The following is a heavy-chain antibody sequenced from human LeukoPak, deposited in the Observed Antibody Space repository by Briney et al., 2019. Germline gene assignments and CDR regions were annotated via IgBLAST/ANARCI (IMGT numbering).Heavy chain of an antibody. CDR2: INHSGST. D-gene: IGHD3-10*01. J-gene: IGHJ4*02. CDR3: ARDIGDGEETVDY. V-gene: IGHV4-34*01. Sequence: SETLSLTCAVYGGSFSGYYWSWIRQPPGKGLEWIGEINHSGSTNYNPSLKSRVTISVDTSKNQFSLKLSSVTAADTAVYYCARDIGDGEETVDYWGQGTLVTVSS. CDR1: GGSFSGYY.